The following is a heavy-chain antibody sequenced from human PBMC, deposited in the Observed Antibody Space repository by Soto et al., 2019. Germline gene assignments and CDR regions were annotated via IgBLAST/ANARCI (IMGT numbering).Heavy chain of an antibody. CDR3: ASGWYVGMDV. CDR2: FDPEDGET. J-gene: IGHJ6*02. V-gene: IGHV1-24*01. D-gene: IGHD6-19*01. CDR1: GYTLTELS. Sequence: ASVKVSCKVSGYTLTELSMHWVRQAPGKGLEWMGGFDPEDGETIYAQKFQGRVTMTTDTSTDTAYMELSSLRSEDTAVYYCASGWYVGMDVWGQGTTVTVSS.